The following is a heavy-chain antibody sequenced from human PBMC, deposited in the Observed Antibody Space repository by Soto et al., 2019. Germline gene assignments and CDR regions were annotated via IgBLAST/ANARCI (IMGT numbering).Heavy chain of an antibody. CDR2: IYPGDHET. CDR1: GYTFSNFW. V-gene: IGHV5-51*01. D-gene: IGHD6-13*01. CDR3: ARSPRSSPYFDY. Sequence: PGESLKISCQSSGYTFSNFWIGWVRQLPGKGLEWMGIIYPGDHETRCSPSFHGKVTISADRSINTAYLQWNSLEASDTAFYFCARSPRSSPYFDYWGQGALVTVSS. J-gene: IGHJ4*02.